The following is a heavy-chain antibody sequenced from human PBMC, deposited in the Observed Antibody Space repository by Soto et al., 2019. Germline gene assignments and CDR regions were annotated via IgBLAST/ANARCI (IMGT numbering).Heavy chain of an antibody. CDR3: ARDCAGYSSGWYQRGGFDY. V-gene: IGHV3-33*01. Sequence: QVQLVESGGGVVQPGRSLRLSCAASGFTFSSYGMHWVRQAPGKGLEWVAVIWYDGSNKYYAASVKGRFTISRDHSKNTLYLQMNSLRAEDTAVYHCARDCAGYSSGWYQRGGFDYWGQGTLVTVSS. CDR1: GFTFSSYG. CDR2: IWYDGSNK. D-gene: IGHD6-19*01. J-gene: IGHJ4*02.